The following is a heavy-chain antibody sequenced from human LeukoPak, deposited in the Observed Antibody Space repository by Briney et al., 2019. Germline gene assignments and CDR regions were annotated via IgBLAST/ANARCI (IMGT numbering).Heavy chain of an antibody. CDR3: AREKQWLDNWFDP. Sequence: SETLSLTCTVSGGSISSYYWSWIRQPPGKGLEWIGYIYSSGSTNYHPSLKSRVTISVDTSKNQFSLKLSSVTAADTAVYYCAREKQWLDNWFDPWGQGTLVTVSS. CDR2: IYSSGST. CDR1: GGSISSYY. D-gene: IGHD6-19*01. J-gene: IGHJ5*02. V-gene: IGHV4-59*01.